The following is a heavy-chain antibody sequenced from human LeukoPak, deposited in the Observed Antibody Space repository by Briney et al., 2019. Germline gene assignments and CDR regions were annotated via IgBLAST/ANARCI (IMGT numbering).Heavy chain of an antibody. J-gene: IGHJ4*02. Sequence: SETLSLTCTVSGYSITSGYYWAWIRQSPGKGLEWIGSIYHSGNTYYTPSLKSRVIILIDTSKNQFSLQLGSVTPTDTAVYYCARAGYCSGVSCYSAVPGKYWGQGALVTVSS. V-gene: IGHV4-38-2*02. CDR1: GYSITSGYY. CDR2: IYHSGNT. CDR3: ARAGYCSGVSCYSAVPGKY. D-gene: IGHD2-15*01.